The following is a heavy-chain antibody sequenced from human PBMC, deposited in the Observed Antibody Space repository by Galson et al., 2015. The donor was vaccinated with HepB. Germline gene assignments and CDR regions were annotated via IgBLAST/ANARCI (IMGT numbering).Heavy chain of an antibody. CDR3: ARRYSGTYYGKHFDY. CDR2: IYPGDSDT. J-gene: IGHJ4*02. Sequence: QSGAEVKKPGESLKISCKGSGYSFTNYWIGWVRQMPGKGLEWMGIIYPGDSDTKYSPSFQGQVTISVDKSISTAYLQWSSLKASGTAMYYCARRYSGTYYGKHFDYWGQGTLVTVSS. V-gene: IGHV5-51*01. D-gene: IGHD1-26*01. CDR1: GYSFTNYW.